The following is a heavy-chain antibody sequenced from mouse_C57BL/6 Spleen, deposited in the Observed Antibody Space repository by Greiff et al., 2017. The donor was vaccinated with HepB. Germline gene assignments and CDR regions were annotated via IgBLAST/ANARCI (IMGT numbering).Heavy chain of an antibody. CDR2: IHPSDSDT. D-gene: IGHD2-1*01. Sequence: QVQLKQSGAELVKPGASVKVSCKASGYTFTSYWMHWVKQRPGQGLEWIGRIHPSDSDTNYNQKFKGKATLTVDKSSSTAYMQLSSLTSEDSAVYYCAIRIYYGNPYAMDYWGQGTSVTVSS. CDR3: AIRIYYGNPYAMDY. V-gene: IGHV1-74*01. CDR1: GYTFTSYW. J-gene: IGHJ4*01.